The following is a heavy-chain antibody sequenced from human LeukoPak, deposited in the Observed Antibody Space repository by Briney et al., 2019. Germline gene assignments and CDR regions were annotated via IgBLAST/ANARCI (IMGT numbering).Heavy chain of an antibody. D-gene: IGHD2-2*01. Sequence: GASVKVSCKASGYTFTGYYMHWVRQAPGQGLEWMGWINPNSGGTNYAQKFQGRVTMTRDTSISTAYMELSRLRSDDTAVYYCARARSLGYQLLCDYWGQGTLVTVSS. CDR3: ARARSLGYQLLCDY. CDR1: GYTFTGYY. J-gene: IGHJ4*02. CDR2: INPNSGGT. V-gene: IGHV1-2*02.